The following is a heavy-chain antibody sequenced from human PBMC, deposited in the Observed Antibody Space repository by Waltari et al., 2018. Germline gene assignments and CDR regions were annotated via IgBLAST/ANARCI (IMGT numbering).Heavy chain of an antibody. CDR3: ARDAGGLRRLDY. D-gene: IGHD4-17*01. V-gene: IGHV4-59*01. J-gene: IGHJ4*02. CDR1: GGSISSYY. CDR2: IYYSGST. Sequence: QVQLQESGPGLVKPSETLSLTCTVSGGSISSYYWSWIRQPPGKGLEWIGYIYYSGSTNYNPSLKSRVTISVDTSKNQFSLKLSSVTAADTAVYYCARDAGGLRRLDYWGQGTLVTVSS.